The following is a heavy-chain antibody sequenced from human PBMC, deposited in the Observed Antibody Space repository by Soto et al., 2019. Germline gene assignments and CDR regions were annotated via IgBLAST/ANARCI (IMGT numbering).Heavy chain of an antibody. CDR1: GGSFSGYY. CDR3: ARGYGSGSYWAY. CDR2: IERGGST. J-gene: IGHJ4*02. Sequence: QVQLQQWGAGLLKPSETLSLTCAVYGGSFSGYYWSWVRQPPGKGLEWIGEIERGGSTNYNPSLKSRVAISVDTSKNQFALKVNSVNAADTAVYYCARGYGSGSYWAYWGQGTLVTVSS. V-gene: IGHV4-34*02. D-gene: IGHD3-10*01.